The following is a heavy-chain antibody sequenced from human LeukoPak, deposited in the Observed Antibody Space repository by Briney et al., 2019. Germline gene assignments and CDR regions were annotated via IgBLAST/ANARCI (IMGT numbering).Heavy chain of an antibody. D-gene: IGHD4-17*01. CDR2: IHHGGSP. CDR1: GGSFSSYY. Sequence: SETLSLTCAVYGGSFSSYYWSWIRQSPGKGLEWIGEIHHGGSPSYSPSLKGRVTISVDTSKNQLSLILTSVTAADTAVYYCTRNGDYNLGFWGQGALVTVSS. CDR3: TRNGDYNLGF. J-gene: IGHJ4*02. V-gene: IGHV4-34*01.